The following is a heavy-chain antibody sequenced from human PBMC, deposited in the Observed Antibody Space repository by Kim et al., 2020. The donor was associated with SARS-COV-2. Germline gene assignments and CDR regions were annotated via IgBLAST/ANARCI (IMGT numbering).Heavy chain of an antibody. CDR1: GFTFSSYG. Sequence: GGSLRLSCAASGFTFSSYGMHWVRQAPGKGLEWVAVIWYDGSNKYYADSVKGRFTISRDNSKNTLYLQMNSLRAEDTAVYYCARDGYEFWSGYYDNDYWGQGTLVTVSS. J-gene: IGHJ4*02. CDR2: IWYDGSNK. CDR3: ARDGYEFWSGYYDNDY. D-gene: IGHD3-3*01. V-gene: IGHV3-33*01.